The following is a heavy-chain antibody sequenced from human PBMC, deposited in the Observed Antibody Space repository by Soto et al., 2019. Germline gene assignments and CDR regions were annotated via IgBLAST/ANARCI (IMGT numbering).Heavy chain of an antibody. CDR3: ATGSSRLEDRARLYFDY. Sequence: SETLSLTCTVSGGSISSSSYYWGWIRQPPGKGLEWIGSIYYSGSTYYNPSLKSRVTISVDTSKNQFSLKLSSVTAADTAVYYCATGSSRLEDRARLYFDYWGQGTLVTVSS. V-gene: IGHV4-39*01. D-gene: IGHD6-13*01. CDR2: IYYSGST. J-gene: IGHJ4*02. CDR1: GGSISSSSYY.